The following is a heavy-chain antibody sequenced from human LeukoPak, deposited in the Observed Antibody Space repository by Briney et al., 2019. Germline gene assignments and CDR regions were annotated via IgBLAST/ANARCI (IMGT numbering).Heavy chain of an antibody. CDR3: ATSGYSYGPFDY. J-gene: IGHJ4*02. CDR2: IYSGGST. V-gene: IGHV3-53*01. D-gene: IGHD5-18*01. Sequence: PGGSLRLSCAASGFTFSSYAMHWVRQAPGKGLEWVSVIYSGGSTYYADSVKGRFTISGDNSKNTLYLQMNSLRAEDTAVHYCATSGYSYGPFDYWGQGTLVTVSS. CDR1: GFTFSSYA.